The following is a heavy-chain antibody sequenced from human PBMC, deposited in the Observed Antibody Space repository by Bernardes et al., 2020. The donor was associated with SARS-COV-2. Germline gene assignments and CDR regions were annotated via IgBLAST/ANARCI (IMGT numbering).Heavy chain of an antibody. D-gene: IGHD3-22*01. V-gene: IGHV3-72*01. CDR3: ARASHYYDSSDNYYYWYFDL. Sequence: GGSLRLSCAASGFTFGDHYMDWVRQAPGKGLEWVGRTRNKANSYTSEYAASVKGRFTISRDDSKNSLFLQMNSLKNEDTAVYYCARASHYYDSSDNYYYWYFDLWGRGTLVTVSS. J-gene: IGHJ2*01. CDR1: GFTFGDHY. CDR2: TRNKANSYTS.